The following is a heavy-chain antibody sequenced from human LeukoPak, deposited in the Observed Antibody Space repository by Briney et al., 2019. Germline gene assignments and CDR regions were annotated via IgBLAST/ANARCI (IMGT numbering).Heavy chain of an antibody. V-gene: IGHV3-33*01. Sequence: GGSLRLSCAASGFTFSSYGMHWVRQAPGKGLEWVAVIWYDGSNKYYADSVKGRFTISRDNSKNTLYVQMNSLRAEDTAVYYCARDSGYDTYYYYGMDVWGQGTTVTVSS. CDR2: IWYDGSNK. CDR3: ARDSGYDTYYYYGMDV. CDR1: GFTFSSYG. J-gene: IGHJ6*02. D-gene: IGHD5-12*01.